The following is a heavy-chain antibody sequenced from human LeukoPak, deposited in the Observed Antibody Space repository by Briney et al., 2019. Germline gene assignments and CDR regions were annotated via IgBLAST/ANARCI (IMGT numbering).Heavy chain of an antibody. CDR3: ARLNFRGGEALHFDS. CDR1: GGSLTNYY. D-gene: IGHD3-16*01. V-gene: IGHV4-4*09. CDR2: IHSNGTT. J-gene: IGHJ4*02. Sequence: SETLSLTCSVSGGSLTNYYWGWIRQPPGKGLEFIGYIHSNGTTNYDSSLQSRVAISLDTSKIQFSLRLYSVTAADTALYFCARLNFRGGEALHFDSWGQGTLVTVSS.